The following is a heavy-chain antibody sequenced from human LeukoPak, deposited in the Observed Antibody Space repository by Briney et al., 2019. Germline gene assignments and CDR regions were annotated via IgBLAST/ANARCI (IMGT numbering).Heavy chain of an antibody. CDR2: IYTSGST. Sequence: SQTLSFTCTVSGGSISSGSYYWSWIRQPAGKGLEWIGRIYTSGSTNYNPSLKSRVTISVDTSKNQFSLKLSSVTAADTAVYYCARDGYYYYGMDVWGQGTTVTVSS. CDR1: GGSISSGSYY. J-gene: IGHJ6*02. CDR3: ARDGYYYYGMDV. V-gene: IGHV4-61*02.